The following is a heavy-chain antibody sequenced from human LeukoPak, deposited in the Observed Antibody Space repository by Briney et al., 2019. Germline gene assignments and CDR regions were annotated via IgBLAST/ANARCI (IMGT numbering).Heavy chain of an antibody. V-gene: IGHV1-8*01. CDR3: ARGRWVVWNYGDY. J-gene: IGHJ4*02. D-gene: IGHD1-7*01. CDR1: GYTFTSYD. CDR2: MNPKSGNT. Sequence: ASVKVSCKASGYTFTSYDINWVRQATGQGLEWMGWMNPKSGNTGYAQKFQGRVTFTRITSIDTAYMELSRLRSDDTAVYYCARGRWVVWNYGDYWGQGTLVTVSS.